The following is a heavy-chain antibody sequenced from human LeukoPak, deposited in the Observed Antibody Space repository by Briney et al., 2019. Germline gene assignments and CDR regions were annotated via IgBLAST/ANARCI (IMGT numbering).Heavy chain of an antibody. CDR1: GFTFSSYE. V-gene: IGHV3-48*03. Sequence: GGSLRLSCAASGFTFSSYEMNWVRQAPGKGLEWVSYISSSGSTIYYADPVKGRFTISRDNAKNSLYLQMNSLRAEDTAVYYCAELGITMIGGVWGKGTTVTVSS. D-gene: IGHD3-10*02. CDR3: AELGITMIGGV. J-gene: IGHJ6*04. CDR2: ISSSGSTI.